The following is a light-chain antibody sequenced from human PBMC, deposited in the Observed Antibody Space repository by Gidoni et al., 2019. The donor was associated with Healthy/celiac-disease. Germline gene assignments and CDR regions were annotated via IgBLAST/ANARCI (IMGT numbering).Light chain of an antibody. J-gene: IGKJ3*01. V-gene: IGKV2-28*01. CDR2: LGS. Sequence: IVMTQSPLSLPVTPREPASISCRSSQSLLHSNGYNYLDWYLQKPGQSPQLLIYLGSNRASGVPDRFSGSGSGTDFTLKISRVEAEDVGVYYCMQALQTRGFTFXPXTKVDIK. CDR1: QSLLHSNGYNY. CDR3: MQALQTRGFT.